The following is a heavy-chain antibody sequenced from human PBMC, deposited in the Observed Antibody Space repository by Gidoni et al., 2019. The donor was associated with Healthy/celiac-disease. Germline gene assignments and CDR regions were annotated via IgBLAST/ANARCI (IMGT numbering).Heavy chain of an antibody. CDR1: GFTFSSYA. D-gene: IGHD3-22*01. CDR3: ARGDYYDGSSFSYVGER. J-gene: IGHJ4*02. V-gene: IGHV3-33*01. Sequence: QVQLVESGGGVVQPGRSLRLSCAASGFTFSSYAMRWVRQAPGKGLEWVAFIWHDGSNKYYADSVKGRFTISRDNSKNTQYLQMNRLRAEDTAVYYCARGDYYDGSSFSYVGERWGQGTLVTVSS. CDR2: IWHDGSNK.